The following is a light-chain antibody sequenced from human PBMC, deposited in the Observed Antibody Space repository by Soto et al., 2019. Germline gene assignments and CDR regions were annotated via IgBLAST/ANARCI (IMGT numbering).Light chain of an antibody. J-gene: IGLJ2*01. CDR1: SGHSTYT. CDR2: LDSDGRH. Sequence: QSVLTQSPSASASLGTSVKLTCTLSSGHSTYTIAWHQQQSEKGPRVLMKLDSDGRHYKGVGIPDRFSGSGSGTERYLTISSLQSEDEADYFCQTWGTGSVVFGGGTKLTVL. V-gene: IGLV4-69*01. CDR3: QTWGTGSVV.